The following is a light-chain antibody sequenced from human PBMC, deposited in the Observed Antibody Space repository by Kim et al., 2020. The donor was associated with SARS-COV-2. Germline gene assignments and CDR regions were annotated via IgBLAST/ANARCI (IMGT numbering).Light chain of an antibody. CDR3: QAWDSSTHNYV. CDR2: QDN. J-gene: IGLJ1*01. V-gene: IGLV3-1*01. CDR1: NLGDKY. Sequence: PGQTASITCTRYNLGDKYVSWYQQKTGQATVVVIYQDNQRPSGIPKRFSGSNSGNTATLTISGTQAMDEADYYCQAWDSSTHNYVFGAGTKVTVL.